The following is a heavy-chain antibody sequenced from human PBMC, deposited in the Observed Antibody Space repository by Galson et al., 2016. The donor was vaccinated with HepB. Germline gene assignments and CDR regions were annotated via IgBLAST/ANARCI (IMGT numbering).Heavy chain of an antibody. CDR1: GDSVSNKRVA. Sequence: CAISGDSVSNKRVAWHWLRQSPSRGLEWLGRTYYRSRWFNDYSTSVKSRISIKPDTSQNQFSLHLDSVTPDDAGTYYCARDQAIAQAGTRWIDAWGQGMLVTVSS. V-gene: IGHV6-1*01. CDR3: ARDQAIAQAGTRWIDA. J-gene: IGHJ5*02. D-gene: IGHD1-1*01. CDR2: TYYRSRWFN.